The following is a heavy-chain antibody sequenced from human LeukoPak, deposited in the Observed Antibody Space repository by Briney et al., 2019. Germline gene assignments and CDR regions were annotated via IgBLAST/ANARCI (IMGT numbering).Heavy chain of an antibody. CDR1: GFTFTNFG. CDR3: AKGGGYAALPIRSDY. CDR2: ISFDGSQQ. Sequence: GGSLRLSCAVSGFTFTNFGMHWVRQAPGKGLEWLAVISFDGSQQFYADSVRGRFSISRDTSKNTLYLEMTSLRVEDTAVYYCAKGGGYAALPIRSDYWGQGTLVTVSS. V-gene: IGHV3-30*18. D-gene: IGHD3-16*01. J-gene: IGHJ4*02.